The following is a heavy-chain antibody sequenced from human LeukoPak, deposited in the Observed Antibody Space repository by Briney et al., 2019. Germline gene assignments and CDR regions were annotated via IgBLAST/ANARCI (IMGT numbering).Heavy chain of an antibody. CDR1: GGSISSSSYY. J-gene: IGHJ3*02. V-gene: IGHV4-39*01. Sequence: SETLSLTCTVSGGSISSSSYYWGWIRQPPGKGLEWIGSIYYSGSTYYNPSLKSRVTISVDTSKNQFSLKLSSVTAADTAVYYFARPDASSGSLFDIWGQGTMVTVSS. D-gene: IGHD6-19*01. CDR3: ARPDASSGSLFDI. CDR2: IYYSGST.